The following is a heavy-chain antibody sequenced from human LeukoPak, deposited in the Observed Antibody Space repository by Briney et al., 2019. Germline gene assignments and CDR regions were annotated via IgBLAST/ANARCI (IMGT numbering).Heavy chain of an antibody. CDR3: AKDFSSGYYYFDY. Sequence: GGSLRLSCAASGFTFSSYWMQWVRHVPGKGLVWVSRINSDGSTTNYADSVKGRFTISRDNAKNTLYLQLNSLRAEDTALYYCAKDFSSGYYYFDYWGQGTLVTVSS. D-gene: IGHD3-22*01. J-gene: IGHJ4*02. CDR1: GFTFSSYW. CDR2: INSDGSTT. V-gene: IGHV3-74*01.